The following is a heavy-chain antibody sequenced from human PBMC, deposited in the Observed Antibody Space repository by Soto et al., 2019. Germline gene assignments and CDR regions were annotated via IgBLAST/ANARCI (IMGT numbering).Heavy chain of an antibody. Sequence: SETLSLTCTVSGGSISNYYWSWIRQPPGKGLECIGYIYYSGTTNYNPSLKSRFTISVDTSKNHFSLKLISVTAAGTAVYYCSRSYCSGGRCYPDYYGMDVWGQGTTVTVS. J-gene: IGHJ6*02. CDR3: SRSYCSGGRCYPDYYGMDV. D-gene: IGHD2-15*01. CDR2: IYYSGTT. CDR1: GGSISNYY. V-gene: IGHV4-59*01.